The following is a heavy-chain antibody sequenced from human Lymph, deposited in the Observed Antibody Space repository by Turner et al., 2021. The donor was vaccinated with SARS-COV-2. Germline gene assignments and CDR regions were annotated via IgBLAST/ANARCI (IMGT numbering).Heavy chain of an antibody. J-gene: IGHJ5*02. CDR3: AKDGYDGIYCGGGSCYSGWFDP. CDR2: ISGSGAST. V-gene: IGHV3-23*01. Sequence: EVPLLESWGGLVHPGGSLRLSCAASRFTFSIYTMSWVRQAPGKGLEWVSAISGSGASTDYADSVKGRFTISRDNSKNTLYLQMNSLRVEDTAVYYCAKDGYDGIYCGGGSCYSGWFDPWGQGTLVTVSS. D-gene: IGHD2-15*01. CDR1: RFTFSIYT.